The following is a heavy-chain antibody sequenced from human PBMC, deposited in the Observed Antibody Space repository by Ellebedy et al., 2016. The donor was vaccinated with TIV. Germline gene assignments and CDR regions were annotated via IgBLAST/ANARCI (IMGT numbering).Heavy chain of an antibody. CDR1: GFTFSSYA. CDR3: TKDVISMKVVVMRDDAFDI. D-gene: IGHD3-22*01. Sequence: GESLKISCAASGFTFSSYAMSWVRQAPGKGLEWVSFISDSGAGTYYAESVKGRFTISRDISKNTVYLQMNRLGAEDTAVYYCTKDVISMKVVVMRDDAFDIWGQGTMVTVSS. J-gene: IGHJ3*02. V-gene: IGHV3-23*01. CDR2: ISDSGAGT.